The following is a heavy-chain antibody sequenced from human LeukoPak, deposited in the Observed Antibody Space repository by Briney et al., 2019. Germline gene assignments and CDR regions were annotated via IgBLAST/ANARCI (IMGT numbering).Heavy chain of an antibody. D-gene: IGHD3-3*01. V-gene: IGHV1-18*04. J-gene: IGHJ5*02. CDR1: GYTFTSYY. CDR3: ARDKGDYDFWSGYLFRFDP. Sequence: GASVKVSCKASGYTFTSYYMHWVRQAPGQGLEWMGWISAYNGNTNYAQKLQGRVTMTTDTSTSTAYMELRSLRSDDTAVYYCARDKGDYDFWSGYLFRFDPWGQGTLVTVSS. CDR2: ISAYNGNT.